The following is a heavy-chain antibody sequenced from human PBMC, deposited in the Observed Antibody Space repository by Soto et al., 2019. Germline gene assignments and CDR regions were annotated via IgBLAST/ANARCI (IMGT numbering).Heavy chain of an antibody. CDR3: AKAGYDILTGYYPYYYYYMDV. D-gene: IGHD3-9*01. CDR2: VRGSGGST. V-gene: IGHV3-23*01. CDR1: GFTFSSYA. Sequence: GGSLRLSCAASGFTFSSYAMILVRQAPGKGLEWVSAVRGSGGSTYYADSVKGRFTISRDNSKNTLYLQMNSLTAEDTAVYYCAKAGYDILTGYYPYYYYYMDVWGKGTTVTVSS. J-gene: IGHJ6*03.